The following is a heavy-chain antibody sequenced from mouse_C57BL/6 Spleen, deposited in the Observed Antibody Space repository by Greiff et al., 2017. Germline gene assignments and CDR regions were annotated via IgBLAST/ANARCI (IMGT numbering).Heavy chain of an antibody. CDR3: ARRGNYGYFDV. J-gene: IGHJ1*03. V-gene: IGHV5-2*01. CDR1: EYEFPSHD. CDR2: INSDGGST. D-gene: IGHD2-1*01. Sequence: EVKLMESGGGLVQPGESLKLSCESNEYEFPSHDMSWVRKTPEKRLELVAAINSDGGSTYYPDTMERRFIISRDNTKKTLYLQLSSLRSEDTALYYCARRGNYGYFDVWGTGTTVTVSS.